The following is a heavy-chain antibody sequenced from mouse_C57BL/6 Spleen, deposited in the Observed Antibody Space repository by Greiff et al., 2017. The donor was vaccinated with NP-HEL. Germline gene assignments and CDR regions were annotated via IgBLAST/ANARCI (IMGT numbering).Heavy chain of an antibody. CDR3: ARSITTVVGDAMDY. J-gene: IGHJ4*01. V-gene: IGHV1-82*01. CDR2: IYPGDGDT. Sequence: QVQLKQSGPELVKPGASVKISCKASGYAFSSSWMNWVKQRPGKGLEWIGRIYPGDGDTNYNGKFNGKATLTADKSSSTAYMQLSSLTSEYSAVYFCARSITTVVGDAMDYWGQGTSVTVSS. CDR1: GYAFSSSW. D-gene: IGHD1-1*01.